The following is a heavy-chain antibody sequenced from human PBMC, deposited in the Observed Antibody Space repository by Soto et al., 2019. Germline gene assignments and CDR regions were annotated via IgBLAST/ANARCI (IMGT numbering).Heavy chain of an antibody. D-gene: IGHD2-15*01. CDR2: IIPILGTA. J-gene: IGHJ4*02. CDR3: ARVHLGYCSGGDCYYFDY. CDR1: GGTFSSYA. V-gene: IGHV1-69*12. Sequence: QVQLVQSGAEVRKSGYSVKVSCKASGGTFSSYAINWVRQAPGQGLEWMGGIIPILGTANYAQKFQGRVTITADESTSTAYMELSSLRSDDTAVYYCARVHLGYCSGGDCYYFDYWGQGTLVTVSS.